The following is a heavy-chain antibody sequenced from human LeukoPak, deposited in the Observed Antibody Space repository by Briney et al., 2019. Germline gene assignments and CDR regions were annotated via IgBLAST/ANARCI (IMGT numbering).Heavy chain of an antibody. CDR3: ARQISSGWYGDYFDY. CDR2: IYYSGST. J-gene: IGHJ4*02. CDR1: GGSINSRSYY. Sequence: SETLSLTCNVSGGSINSRSYYWGWIRQSPGKGLEWIGSIYYSGSTYYNPSLKSRVTMSVDTSKNQFPLKLSSVTAADTAVYYCARQISSGWYGDYFDYWGQGTLVTVSS. V-gene: IGHV4-39*01. D-gene: IGHD6-19*01.